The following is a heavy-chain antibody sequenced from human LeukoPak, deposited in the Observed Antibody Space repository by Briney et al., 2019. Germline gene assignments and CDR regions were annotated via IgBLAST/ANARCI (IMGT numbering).Heavy chain of an antibody. CDR2: IYYRGST. D-gene: IGHD5-18*01. CDR3: ARRPAGVDTAWGGHYYYYYGMDV. Sequence: PSETLSLTCTVSGGSISSYYWSWIRQPPGKGLEWIGYIYYRGSTNYNPSLKSRVTISVDTSKNQFSLKLSSVTAADTAVYYCARRPAGVDTAWGGHYYYYYGMDVWGQGTTVTVSS. V-gene: IGHV4-59*01. J-gene: IGHJ6*02. CDR1: GGSISSYY.